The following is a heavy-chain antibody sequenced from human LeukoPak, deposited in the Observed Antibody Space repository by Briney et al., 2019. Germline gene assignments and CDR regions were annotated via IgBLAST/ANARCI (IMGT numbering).Heavy chain of an antibody. D-gene: IGHD2-8*01. J-gene: IGHJ5*02. CDR1: GYRFTSYY. V-gene: IGHV1-18*01. Sequence: ASVQVSHKASGYRFTSYYKNWVLQAPAPGLESMGWFSAYNGDTHYAHNLPGKVTITTDTSTDTAYLDLRMLRSHDRAGRLFAGDGLSYTTPNNWFDTWGKGTLVTVSS. CDR3: AGDGLSYTTPNNWFDT. CDR2: FSAYNGDT.